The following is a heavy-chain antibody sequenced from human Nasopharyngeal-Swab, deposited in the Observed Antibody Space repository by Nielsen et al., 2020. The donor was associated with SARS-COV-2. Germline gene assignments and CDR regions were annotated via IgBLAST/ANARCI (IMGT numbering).Heavy chain of an antibody. D-gene: IGHD3-3*01. CDR3: ATTHKSTYYDVWSGYSNSYYYYMDV. J-gene: IGHJ6*03. CDR2: MNPNSGNT. Sequence: WVRQAPGQGLEWMGWMNPNSGNTGYAQKFQGRVTMTRNTSISTAYMELSSLRSEDTAVYYCATTHKSTYYDVWSGYSNSYYYYMDVWGKGTTVTVSS. V-gene: IGHV1-8*01.